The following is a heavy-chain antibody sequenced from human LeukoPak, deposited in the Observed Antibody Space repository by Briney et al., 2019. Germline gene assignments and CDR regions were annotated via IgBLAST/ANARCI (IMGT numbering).Heavy chain of an antibody. Sequence: GGSLRLSCAASGFTFSSYWMSWVRQAPGKGLEWVANIKQDGSEKYYVDSVKGRFTISRDNAKNSLYLQMNSLRAEDTAVYYCARDSSSWYGRAFDIWGQGTMVTVSS. J-gene: IGHJ3*02. CDR1: GFTFSSYW. V-gene: IGHV3-7*01. CDR2: IKQDGSEK. D-gene: IGHD6-13*01. CDR3: ARDSSSWYGRAFDI.